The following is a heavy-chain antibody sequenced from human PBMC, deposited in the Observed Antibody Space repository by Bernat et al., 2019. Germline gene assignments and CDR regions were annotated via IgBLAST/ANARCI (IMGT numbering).Heavy chain of an antibody. CDR2: IHPDGSST. CDR1: GFTFSSYW. V-gene: IGHV3-74*01. CDR3: ARPSSWYGDNWFDP. J-gene: IGHJ5*02. D-gene: IGHD6-19*01. Sequence: EVQLAESGGGLVQPGGSLRLSCAASGFTFSSYWMHWVRQVPGKGPVWVSRIHPDGSSTSYADSVKGRLTISRDKTKKILYLQMNSLRVEDTAVYYCARPSSWYGDNWFDPWGQGTLVTVSS.